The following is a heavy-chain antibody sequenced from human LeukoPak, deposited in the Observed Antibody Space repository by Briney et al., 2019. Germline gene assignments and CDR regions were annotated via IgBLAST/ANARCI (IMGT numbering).Heavy chain of an antibody. J-gene: IGHJ4*02. CDR3: AKSGLNRFDY. CDR2: FSGSGGST. CDR1: GFTVSSNY. V-gene: IGHV3-23*01. D-gene: IGHD2-15*01. Sequence: GGSLRLSCAASGFTVSSNYMSWVRQAPGKGLEWVSSFSGSGGSTYYAESVKGRFTISRDNSKNTLYLQMNSLRVEDTAVYYCAKSGLNRFDYWGQGTLVTVSS.